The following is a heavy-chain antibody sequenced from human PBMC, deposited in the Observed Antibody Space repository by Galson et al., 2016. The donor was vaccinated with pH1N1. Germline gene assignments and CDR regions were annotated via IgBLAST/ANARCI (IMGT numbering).Heavy chain of an antibody. V-gene: IGHV1-3*04. J-gene: IGHJ4*02. Sequence: SVKVSCKASGYTFTSYAIHWVRQAPGQRLEWMGWINTGSGYTKYSQEFHDRITITKDTSASTVYLELSSLRSEDTAVYYCGRDGLTMITFGVPGNYFDYWGQGTLVTVSS. CDR1: GYTFTSYA. D-gene: IGHD3-16*01. CDR3: GRDGLTMITFGVPGNYFDY. CDR2: INTGSGYT.